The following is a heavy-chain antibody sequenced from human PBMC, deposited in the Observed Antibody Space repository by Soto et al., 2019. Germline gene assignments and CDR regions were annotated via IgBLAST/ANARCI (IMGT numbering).Heavy chain of an antibody. V-gene: IGHV1-18*01. CDR1: GYTFINYG. Sequence: QIQLVQSEGEVSQPGASVKVSCKTSGYTFINYGVTWVRQRPGQGLEWMRWLNTYNANTKYAQKLQGRVTMTADTSASTAYVELRSLRSDDTAVYFCARAQTPPGSDFWGQGTLVIVSS. J-gene: IGHJ4*02. CDR3: ARAQTPPGSDF. CDR2: LNTYNANT. D-gene: IGHD1-26*01.